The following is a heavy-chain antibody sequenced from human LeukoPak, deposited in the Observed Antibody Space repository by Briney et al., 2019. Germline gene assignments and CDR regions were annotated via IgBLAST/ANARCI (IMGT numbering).Heavy chain of an antibody. Sequence: SSETLSLTCTVSGGSISTYYWSWIRQPPGKGLEWIGYIYYSGTTNYNPSLKSRVTISVDTSKNQFSLKLSSVTAADTAVYYCAAPRTYYYGRFDPWGQGTLVTVSS. CDR2: IYYSGTT. V-gene: IGHV4-59*12. J-gene: IGHJ5*02. CDR1: GGSISTYY. D-gene: IGHD3-10*01. CDR3: AAPRTYYYGRFDP.